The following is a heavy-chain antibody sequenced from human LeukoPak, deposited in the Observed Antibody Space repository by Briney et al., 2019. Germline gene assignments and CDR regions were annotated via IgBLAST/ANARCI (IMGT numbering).Heavy chain of an antibody. Sequence: PSETLSLTCTVSGGSLNSGRDSWSWVRQSAGKGLEWIGRVSSTGSTNYNAALKSRVAISVDTSKNQFSLKLSSVTAADTAVYYCAREPRGTGTADAFDIWGQGTMVTVSS. CDR3: AREPRGTGTADAFDI. CDR1: GGSLNSGRDS. D-gene: IGHD1-1*01. V-gene: IGHV4-61*02. CDR2: VSSTGST. J-gene: IGHJ3*02.